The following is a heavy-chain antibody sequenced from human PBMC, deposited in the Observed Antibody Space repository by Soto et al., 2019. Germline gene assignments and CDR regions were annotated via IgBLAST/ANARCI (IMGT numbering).Heavy chain of an antibody. J-gene: IGHJ5*01. CDR2: ISYDGSNK. CDR3: AKDGEGFYYYDSSGPKSWFDS. D-gene: IGHD3-22*01. CDR1: GFTFSSNG. V-gene: IGHV3-30*18. Sequence: QVQLVESGGGVVQPGRSLRLSCAASGFTFSSNGMHWVRQAPGKGLEWVALISYDGSNKFYADSVKGRFTITRDNSKNTLYLQMNSLRPDDTAVYYCAKDGEGFYYYDSSGPKSWFDSWGQGTRVTVSS.